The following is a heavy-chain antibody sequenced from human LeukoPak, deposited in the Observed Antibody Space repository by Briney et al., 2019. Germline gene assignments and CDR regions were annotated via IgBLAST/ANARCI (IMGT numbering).Heavy chain of an antibody. V-gene: IGHV1-2*02. D-gene: IGHD3-22*01. J-gene: IGHJ5*02. CDR1: GYTFTGYY. CDR2: INPNSGGT. CDR3: ATMTTFDP. Sequence: ASVKVSCKASGYTFTGYYMHWVRQAPGQGLEWMGWINPNSGGTNYAQKFQGRVTITADTSTDTAYMELNNLRSEDTAMYYCATMTTFDPWGQGTLVTVSP.